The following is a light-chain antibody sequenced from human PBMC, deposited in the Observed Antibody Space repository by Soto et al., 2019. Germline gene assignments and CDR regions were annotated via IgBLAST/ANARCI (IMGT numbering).Light chain of an antibody. CDR3: LQDYNYPWT. J-gene: IGKJ1*01. Sequence: IQLTQPPSFLPASVGHRVTITCRASQGIRNDVGWYQKKPEKAPKLLIYAASSLHSGVPSRLSGSGSGTDFTLTSSSLQPEDFATYYCLQDYNYPWTFGQGTKVDIK. CDR1: QGIRND. CDR2: AAS. V-gene: IGKV1-6*01.